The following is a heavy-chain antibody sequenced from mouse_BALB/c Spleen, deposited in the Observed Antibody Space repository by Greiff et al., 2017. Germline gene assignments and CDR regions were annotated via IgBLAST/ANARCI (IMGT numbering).Heavy chain of an antibody. CDR1: GYSFTGYY. CDR3: AREDYGKGYFDY. V-gene: IGHV1-31*01. D-gene: IGHD1-1*02. J-gene: IGHJ2*01. CDR2: INPYNGAT. Sequence: EVQLVESGPELVKPGASVKISCKASGYSFTGYYMHWVKQSHVKSLEWIGRINPYNGATSYNQNFKDKASLTVDKSSSTAYMELHSLTSEDSAVYYCAREDYGKGYFDYWGQGTTLTVSS.